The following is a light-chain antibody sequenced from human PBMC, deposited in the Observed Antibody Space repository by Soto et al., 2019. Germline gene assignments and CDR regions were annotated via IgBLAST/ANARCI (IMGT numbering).Light chain of an antibody. Sequence: DIQMTQSPYTLSASVGDRVTITFRASQRVSRWLAWYQQKPGKAPNLLIYKASNLQSGVPSRFSGSGSGTEFTLTISSLQPDDLATYYCQQYNGDSTFGGGTKVEIK. CDR1: QRVSRW. CDR3: QQYNGDST. J-gene: IGKJ4*01. V-gene: IGKV1-5*03. CDR2: KAS.